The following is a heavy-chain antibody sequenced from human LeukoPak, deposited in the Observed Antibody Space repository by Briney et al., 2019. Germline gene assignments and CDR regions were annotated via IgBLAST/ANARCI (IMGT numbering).Heavy chain of an antibody. D-gene: IGHD6-13*01. J-gene: IGHJ4*02. V-gene: IGHV4-34*01. CDR1: GGSFSGYY. Sequence: KPSETLSLTCAVYGGSFSGYYWGWIRQPPGKGLEWIGEINHSGSTNYNPSLKSRVTISVDTSKNQFSLKLSSVTAADTAVYYCASSSLSSSWYRAFDYWGQGTLVTVSS. CDR3: ASSSLSSSWYRAFDY. CDR2: INHSGST.